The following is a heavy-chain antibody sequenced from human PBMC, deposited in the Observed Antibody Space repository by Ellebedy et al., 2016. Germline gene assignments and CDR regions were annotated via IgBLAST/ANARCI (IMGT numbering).Heavy chain of an antibody. J-gene: IGHJ4*02. CDR1: GGSFSNYY. CDR2: INHSGST. CDR3: ARGYSRVLVDS. D-gene: IGHD3-22*01. Sequence: SETLSLTCAVYGGSFSNYYWSWIRQPPGKGLEWIGEINHSGSTNYNPSLKSRVTISVDTSKNQFSLKLSSVTAADTAVYYCARGYSRVLVDSWGQGTLVTVSS. V-gene: IGHV4-34*01.